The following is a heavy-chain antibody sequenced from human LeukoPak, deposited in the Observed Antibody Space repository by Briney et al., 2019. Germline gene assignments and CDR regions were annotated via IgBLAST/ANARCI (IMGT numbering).Heavy chain of an antibody. CDR2: ISWNSGNI. J-gene: IGHJ6*03. Sequence: GGSLRLSCAGSGFTFDDYAMHWVRQTPGKGLEWVSGISWNSGNIAYADFVGGRFTISRDNAKNSLSLQMSSLSDEDTAVYYCAKDAYGGATFFYYMDVWGKGTTVTVSS. CDR1: GFTFDDYA. V-gene: IGHV3-9*01. CDR3: AKDAYGGATFFYYMDV. D-gene: IGHD2/OR15-2a*01.